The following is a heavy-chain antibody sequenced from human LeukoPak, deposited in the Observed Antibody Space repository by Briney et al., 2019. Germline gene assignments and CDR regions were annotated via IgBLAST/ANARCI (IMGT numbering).Heavy chain of an antibody. D-gene: IGHD4-17*01. CDR2: MNPNSGNT. CDR3: ARAGYGDPGDFGY. V-gene: IGHV1-8*01. J-gene: IGHJ4*02. CDR1: GYTFTSYD. Sequence: ASVKVSCKASGYTFTSYDINWVRQATGQELEWMGWMNPNSGNTGYAQKFQGRVTMTRNTSISTAYMELSSLRSEDAAVYYCARAGYGDPGDFGYWGQGTLVTVSS.